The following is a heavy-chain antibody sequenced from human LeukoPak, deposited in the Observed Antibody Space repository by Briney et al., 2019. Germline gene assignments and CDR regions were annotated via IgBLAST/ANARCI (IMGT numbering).Heavy chain of an antibody. D-gene: IGHD1-26*01. CDR3: ARDSGKGDTAHMDV. Sequence: PSETLSLTCTDSGGSISNYYWSWIRQPAGKGLEWIGHVYTSGSTNYNPSLKSRVTMSVDTSKNQSSLRLSSVTAADTAVYYCARDSGKGDTAHMDVWGKGTTVTVSS. V-gene: IGHV4-4*07. CDR1: GGSISNYY. CDR2: VYTSGST. J-gene: IGHJ6*03.